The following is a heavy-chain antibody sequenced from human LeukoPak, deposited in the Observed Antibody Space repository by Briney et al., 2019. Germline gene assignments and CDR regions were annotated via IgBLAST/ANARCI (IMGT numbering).Heavy chain of an antibody. D-gene: IGHD3-22*01. CDR2: ISSSGSTI. CDR1: GFTFSDYY. J-gene: IGHJ4*02. V-gene: IGHV3-11*01. Sequence: GGSLRLSCAASGFTFSDYYMSWLRQAPGKGLEWGSYISSSGSTIYYAASVKGRFTISRDNAKNSLYLQMNSLRAEDTAVYYCASHTPDYYDSSGYRFDYWGQGTLVTVSS. CDR3: ASHTPDYYDSSGYRFDY.